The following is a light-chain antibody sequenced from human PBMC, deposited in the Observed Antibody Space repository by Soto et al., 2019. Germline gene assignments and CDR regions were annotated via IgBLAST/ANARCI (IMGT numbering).Light chain of an antibody. CDR1: QSISGW. J-gene: IGKJ1*01. CDR2: DAS. CDR3: QQYNGYSL. Sequence: DVQMTQSPSTLSASVGVRVTITCRASQSISGWLAWYQQKPGKAPKLLIYDASSLESGVPSRFSGIGSGTEFTLSISSLQPDDFATYYCQQYNGYSLFGQGTKV. V-gene: IGKV1-5*01.